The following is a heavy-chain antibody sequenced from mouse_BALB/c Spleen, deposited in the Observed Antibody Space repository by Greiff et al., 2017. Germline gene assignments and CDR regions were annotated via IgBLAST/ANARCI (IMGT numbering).Heavy chain of an antibody. CDR3: TRDPDYDYDEAWFAY. CDR2: ISSGGSYT. Sequence: EVQRVESGGGLVKPGGSLKLSCAASGFTFSSYTMSWVHQTPEKRLEWVATISSGGSYTYYPDSVKGRFTISRDNAKNTLYLQMSSLKSEDTAMYYCTRDPDYDYDEAWFAYWGQGTLVTVSA. D-gene: IGHD2-4*01. V-gene: IGHV5-6-4*01. J-gene: IGHJ3*01. CDR1: GFTFSSYT.